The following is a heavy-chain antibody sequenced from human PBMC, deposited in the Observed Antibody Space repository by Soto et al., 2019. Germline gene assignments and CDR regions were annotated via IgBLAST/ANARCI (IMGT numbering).Heavy chain of an antibody. CDR3: ARRYGGGFDY. Sequence: QVQLLESGPGLVKPSETLSLTCTVSGGSIRSYYWSWIRQPPGKGLEWIGYIYSSGITNYNPSLKSRVTISVDTSKNQFSLKLSSVTAADTAVYYCARRYGGGFDYWGQGTLVTVSS. D-gene: IGHD3-10*01. V-gene: IGHV4-59*08. J-gene: IGHJ4*02. CDR1: GGSIRSYY. CDR2: IYSSGIT.